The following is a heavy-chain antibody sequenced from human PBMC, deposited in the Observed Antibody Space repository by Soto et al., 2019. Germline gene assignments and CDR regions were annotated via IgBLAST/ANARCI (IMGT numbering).Heavy chain of an antibody. Sequence: ASVKVSCKASGYTFTSYAMHWVRQAPGQRPEWMGWINAGNGNTKYSQKFQGRVTITRDTSASTAYMELSSLRSEDTAVYYCARAVIYGDYEYFDYWGQGTLVTVSS. CDR2: INAGNGNT. J-gene: IGHJ4*02. V-gene: IGHV1-3*01. CDR3: ARAVIYGDYEYFDY. CDR1: GYTFTSYA. D-gene: IGHD4-17*01.